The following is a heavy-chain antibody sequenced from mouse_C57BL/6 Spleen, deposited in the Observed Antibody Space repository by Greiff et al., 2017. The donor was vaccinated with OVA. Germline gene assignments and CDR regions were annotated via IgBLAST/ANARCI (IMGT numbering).Heavy chain of an antibody. J-gene: IGHJ2*01. V-gene: IGHV1-15*01. CDR1: GYTFTDYE. CDR3: TRFWGNIDD. Sequence: VQLQQSGAELVRPGASVTLSCKASGYTFTDYEMHWVKQTPVHGLEWIGAIDPETGGTAYNQKFKGKAILTADKSSSTAYMELRSLTSEDSAVYYCTRFWGNIDDWGQGTTRTVSS. CDR2: IDPETGGT. D-gene: IGHD2-1*01.